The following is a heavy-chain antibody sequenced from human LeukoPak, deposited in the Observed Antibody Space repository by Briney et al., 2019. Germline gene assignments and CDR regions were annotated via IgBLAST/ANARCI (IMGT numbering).Heavy chain of an antibody. CDR1: GFTFSSYW. D-gene: IGHD4-17*01. CDR2: INSDGSST. CDR3: ARDKTDYGDYSLNYYYYMDV. Sequence: PGGSLRLSCAASGFTFSSYWMHWVRQAPGKGLVWVSRINSDGSSTSYADSVKGRSTISRDNAKNTLYLQMNSLRAEDTAVYYCARDKTDYGDYSLNYYYYMDVWGKGTTVTVSS. J-gene: IGHJ6*03. V-gene: IGHV3-74*01.